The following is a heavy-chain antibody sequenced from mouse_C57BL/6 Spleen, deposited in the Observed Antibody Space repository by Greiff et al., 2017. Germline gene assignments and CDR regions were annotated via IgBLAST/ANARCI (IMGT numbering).Heavy chain of an antibody. D-gene: IGHD2-4*01. CDR2: IYPGSGST. Sequence: QVQLQQPGAELVKPGASVKMSCKASGYTFTSYWITWVKQRPGQGLEWIGDIYPGSGSTNYNEKFKSKATLTVDTSSSTAYMQLSSLTSEDSAVYYCARDDYDPDWFAYWGQGTLVTVSA. J-gene: IGHJ3*01. CDR1: GYTFTSYW. V-gene: IGHV1-55*01. CDR3: ARDDYDPDWFAY.